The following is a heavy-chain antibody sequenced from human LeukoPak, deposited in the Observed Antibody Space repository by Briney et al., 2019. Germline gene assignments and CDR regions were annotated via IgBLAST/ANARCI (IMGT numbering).Heavy chain of an antibody. CDR3: ARYSSGWRGIDY. J-gene: IGHJ4*02. D-gene: IGHD6-19*01. Sequence: SETLSLTCTVSGGSISSSSYYWSWIRQPPGKGLEWIGYIYYSGSTNYNPSLKSRVTISVDTSKNQFSLKLSSVTAADTAVYYCARYSSGWRGIDYWGQGTLATVSS. V-gene: IGHV4-61*05. CDR1: GGSISSSSYY. CDR2: IYYSGST.